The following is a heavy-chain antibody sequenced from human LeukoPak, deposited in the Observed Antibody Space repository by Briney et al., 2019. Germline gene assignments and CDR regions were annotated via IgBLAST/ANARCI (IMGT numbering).Heavy chain of an antibody. J-gene: IGHJ6*03. V-gene: IGHV3-9*01. CDR3: ARDRRAMITFGGVTYYYYYMDV. D-gene: IGHD3-16*01. Sequence: PGGSRRLSCAASGFTFDDYAMHWVRQAPGKGLEWVSGISWNSGSIGYADSVKGRFTISRDNAKNSLYLQMNSLRAEDTAVYYCARDRRAMITFGGVTYYYYYMDVWGKGTTVTVSS. CDR1: GFTFDDYA. CDR2: ISWNSGSI.